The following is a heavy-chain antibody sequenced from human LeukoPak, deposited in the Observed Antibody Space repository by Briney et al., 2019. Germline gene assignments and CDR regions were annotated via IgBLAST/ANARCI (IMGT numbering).Heavy chain of an antibody. V-gene: IGHV3-21*01. CDR3: ARTYYYDSSGQLRYFQH. D-gene: IGHD3-22*01. Sequence: GGSLRLSCAASGFTFSSYSMNWVRQAPGKGLEWVSSISSSSSYIHYADSVKGRFTISRDNAKNSLYLQMNSLRAEDTAVYYCARTYYYDSSGQLRYFQHWGQGTLVTVSS. CDR2: ISSSSSYI. CDR1: GFTFSSYS. J-gene: IGHJ1*01.